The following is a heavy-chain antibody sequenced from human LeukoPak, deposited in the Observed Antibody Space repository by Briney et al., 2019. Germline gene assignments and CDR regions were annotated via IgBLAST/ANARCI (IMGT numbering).Heavy chain of an antibody. CDR2: IKQDGSEK. Sequence: GGSLRLSCAASGFTSSSYWMSWVRQAPGKGLEWVANIKQDGSEKYYVDSVKGRFTISRDNAKNSLYLQMNSLRAEDTAVYYCARDRGSSGWYEFDYRGQGTLVTVSS. J-gene: IGHJ4*02. D-gene: IGHD6-19*01. CDR1: GFTSSSYW. V-gene: IGHV3-7*01. CDR3: ARDRGSSGWYEFDY.